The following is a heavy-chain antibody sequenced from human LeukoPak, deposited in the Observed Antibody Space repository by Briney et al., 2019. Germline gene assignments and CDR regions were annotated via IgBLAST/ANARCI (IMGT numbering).Heavy chain of an antibody. V-gene: IGHV4-31*03. CDR2: IYYSGST. D-gene: IGHD2-21*01. CDR3: ARDSSGGDLDAFDI. CDR1: GGSISSGGYY. J-gene: IGHJ3*02. Sequence: PSETLSLTCTVSGGSISSGGYYWSWIRQHPGKGLEWIGYIYYSGSTYYNPSLKSRVTISVDTSKNQFSLKLSSVTAADTAVYYCARDSSGGDLDAFDIWGQGTMVAVSS.